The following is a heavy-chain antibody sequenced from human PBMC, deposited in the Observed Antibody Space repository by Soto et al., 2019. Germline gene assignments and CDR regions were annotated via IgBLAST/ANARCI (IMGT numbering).Heavy chain of an antibody. J-gene: IGHJ4*02. D-gene: IGHD5-18*01. CDR3: ARGSLQLWPKAFDY. CDR1: GGSFSGYY. CDR2: INHSGST. Sequence: PSETLSLTCAVYGGSFSGYYWSWIRQPPGKGLEWIGEINHSGSTNYNPSLKSRVTISVDTSKNQFSLKLSSVTAADTAVYYCARGSLQLWPKAFDYWGQVTLVTVAS. V-gene: IGHV4-34*01.